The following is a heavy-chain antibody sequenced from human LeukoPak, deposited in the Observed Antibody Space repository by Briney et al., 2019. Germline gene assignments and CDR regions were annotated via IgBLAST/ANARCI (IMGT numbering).Heavy chain of an antibody. Sequence: PSETLSLTCTVSGGSISSYYWSWIRQPAGKGLEWIGEINHSGSTNYNPSLKSRVTISVDTSKNQFSLKLSSVTAADTAVYYCARGGGARGAFDPWGQGTLVTVSS. CDR2: INHSGST. CDR1: GGSISSYY. CDR3: ARGGGARGAFDP. V-gene: IGHV4-34*01. J-gene: IGHJ5*02. D-gene: IGHD1-26*01.